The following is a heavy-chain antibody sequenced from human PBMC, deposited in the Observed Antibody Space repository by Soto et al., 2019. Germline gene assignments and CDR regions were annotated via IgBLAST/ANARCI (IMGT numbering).Heavy chain of an antibody. J-gene: IGHJ6*02. CDR2: IYYSGST. D-gene: IGHD3-16*02. CDR1: GGSISSGGYY. V-gene: IGHV4-31*03. CDR3: ARVMITFGGVIVPRPYGMDV. Sequence: SETLSVTCPVSGGSISSGGYYWSWIQQHPGKGLEWIGYIYYSGSTYYNPSLKSRVTISVDTSKNQFSLKLSSVTAADTAVYYCARVMITFGGVIVPRPYGMDVWGQGTTVTVSS.